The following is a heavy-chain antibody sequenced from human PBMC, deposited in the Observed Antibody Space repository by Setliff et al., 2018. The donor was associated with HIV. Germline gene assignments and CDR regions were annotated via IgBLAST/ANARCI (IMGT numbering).Heavy chain of an antibody. V-gene: IGHV3-21*01. Sequence: PGGSLRLSCVASGFSFSRYTMMWVRQAPGKGLEWVSSITSNLNYRYADSVKGRFTISRDNTKNSLYLQMKSLRAEDTAVYYCARGDSFVYSYVYPDYWGQGTLVTVSS. CDR1: GFSFSRYT. J-gene: IGHJ4*02. D-gene: IGHD3-22*01. CDR2: ITSNLNYR. CDR3: ARGDSFVYSYVYPDY.